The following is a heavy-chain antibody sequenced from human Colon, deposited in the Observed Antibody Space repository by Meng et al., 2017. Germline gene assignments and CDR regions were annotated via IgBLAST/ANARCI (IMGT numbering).Heavy chain of an antibody. CDR3: ARDRKHYGERGWFDP. J-gene: IGHJ5*02. CDR2: IYYSGST. CDR1: GGSISSGDYY. Sequence: VPLQAQGPGLVQPSQTLSLTCTVSGGSISSGDYYWSWIRQPPGKGLEWIGYIYYSGSTYSNASLKSRVTISIDRSKNQFSLKLSSVTAADTAVYYCARDRKHYGERGWFDPWGQGTLVTVSS. V-gene: IGHV4-30-4*01. D-gene: IGHD4-17*01.